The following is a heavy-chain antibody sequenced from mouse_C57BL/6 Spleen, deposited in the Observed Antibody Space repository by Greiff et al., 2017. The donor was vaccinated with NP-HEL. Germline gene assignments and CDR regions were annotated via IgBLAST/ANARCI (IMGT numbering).Heavy chain of an antibody. CDR3: ARGGLREAMDY. D-gene: IGHD2-2*01. Sequence: EVHLVESGGGLVQPGESLKLSCESNEYEFPSYDMSWVRKTPEKRLEWVAAINSDGGSTYYPDTMVRRFIISRDDTKKTLYLQMSSRRSEDTALYYCARGGLREAMDYWGQGTSVTVSS. V-gene: IGHV5-2*01. CDR2: INSDGGST. CDR1: EYEFPSYD. J-gene: IGHJ4*01.